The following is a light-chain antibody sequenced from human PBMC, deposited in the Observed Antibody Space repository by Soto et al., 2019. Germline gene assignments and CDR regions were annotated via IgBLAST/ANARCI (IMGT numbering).Light chain of an antibody. CDR3: SSFAGGGNPVL. CDR1: SGVVGGYNY. CDR2: EVT. J-gene: IGLJ2*01. V-gene: IGLV2-8*01. Sequence: QFALTQPPSASGSLGQSVTISCTGTSGVVGGYNYVSWHQQHPGKAPKVMIYEVTKRPPGVPDRFSGSKSGNTASLTVSGLQAEDEADYYCSSFAGGGNPVLLGGGTKLTAL.